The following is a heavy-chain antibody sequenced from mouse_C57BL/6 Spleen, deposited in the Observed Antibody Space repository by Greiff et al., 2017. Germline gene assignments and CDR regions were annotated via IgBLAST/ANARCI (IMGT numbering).Heavy chain of an antibody. D-gene: IGHD2-1*01. J-gene: IGHJ2*01. Sequence: VQLQQPGAELVKPGASVKLSCKASGYTFTSYGMPWVKQRPGQGLEWIGEIDPSAGYTNYNDKFKGKATLTVDTSSSTAYMHLSSLTSADSAVYYCSSFSTSFAYWGQGTPLTVSS. CDR2: IDPSAGYT. CDR3: SSFSTSFAY. V-gene: IGHV1-50*01. CDR1: GYTFTSYG.